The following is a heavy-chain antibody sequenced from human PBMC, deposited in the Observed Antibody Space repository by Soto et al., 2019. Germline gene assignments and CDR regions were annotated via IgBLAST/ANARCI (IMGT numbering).Heavy chain of an antibody. CDR2: IYPGDSDT. CDR3: ARQFGWDILTAGGMDV. V-gene: IGHV5-51*01. CDR1: GYSFTSYW. Sequence: PVESLKISCKGSGYSFTSYWIGWVRQMPGKGLEWIGIIYPGDSDTRYSPSFQGQVTISADKSISTAYLQWSSLKASDTAMYYCARQFGWDILTAGGMDVWGQGTTVTVSS. J-gene: IGHJ6*02. D-gene: IGHD3-9*01.